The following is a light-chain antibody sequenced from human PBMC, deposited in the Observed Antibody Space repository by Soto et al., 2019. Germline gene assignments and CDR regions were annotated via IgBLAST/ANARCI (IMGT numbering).Light chain of an antibody. J-gene: IGKJ4*01. CDR2: AAS. CDR3: HQYGSSPPT. Sequence: EIVFTQSPGTLSLSPGERATLSCRASQSVTSSYLAWYQHKPGQAPRLLIYAASRRATGIPDRFTGSGSGTDFTLTISRLGPDDSAVYYCHQYGSSPPTFGGGTKV. V-gene: IGKV3-20*01. CDR1: QSVTSSY.